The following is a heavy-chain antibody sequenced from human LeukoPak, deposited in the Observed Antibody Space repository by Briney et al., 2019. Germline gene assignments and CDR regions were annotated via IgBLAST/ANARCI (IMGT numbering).Heavy chain of an antibody. Sequence: EASVKVSCKASGGTFSSYAISWVRQAPGQGLEWMGGIIPIFGTANYAQKFQGRVTITADESTSTAYMELSSLRSEDTAVYYCARDNVHPKTYYDFWSGYTRGHNWFDPWGQGTLVTVSS. CDR1: GGTFSSYA. D-gene: IGHD3-3*01. J-gene: IGHJ5*02. V-gene: IGHV1-69*13. CDR3: ARDNVHPKTYYDFWSGYTRGHNWFDP. CDR2: IIPIFGTA.